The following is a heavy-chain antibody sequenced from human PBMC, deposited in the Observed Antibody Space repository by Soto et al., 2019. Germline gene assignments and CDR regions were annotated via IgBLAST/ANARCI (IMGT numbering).Heavy chain of an antibody. CDR3: AGQVDYVYY. J-gene: IGHJ4*02. D-gene: IGHD3-10*02. Sequence: GESLKISCKGSGYRFSSYFINWVRQMPGKGLEWMGRIDPSDSHTNYSPSFQGHVTISSDKSINTAYLQWSSLKASDTAIYYCAGQVDYVYYWGQGSLVTVPQ. V-gene: IGHV5-10-1*01. CDR1: GYRFSSYF. CDR2: IDPSDSHT.